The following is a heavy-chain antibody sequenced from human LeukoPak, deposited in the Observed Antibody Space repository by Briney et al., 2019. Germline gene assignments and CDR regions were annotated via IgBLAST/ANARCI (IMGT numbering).Heavy chain of an antibody. CDR3: ARSNDYDYHFNY. CDR2: FIPILDTT. V-gene: IGHV1-69*05. D-gene: IGHD5-12*01. Sequence: SVKVSCKASGGSFNNYAVTWVRQAPGQGLEWMGGFIPILDTTNYAPSFQGRVTITTDESSTTAYMELSSLKWEDTALYYCARSNDYDYHFNYWGQGTLVTVSS. CDR1: GGSFNNYA. J-gene: IGHJ4*02.